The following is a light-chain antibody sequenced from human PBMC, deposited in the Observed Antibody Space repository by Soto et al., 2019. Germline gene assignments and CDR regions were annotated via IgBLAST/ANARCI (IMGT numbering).Light chain of an antibody. CDR2: DAS. CDR3: QHADSCPRIT. CDR1: PSNTTY. V-gene: IGKV1-39*01. Sequence: DIQMTQSPSSLSASVGDRVTITCRESPSNTTYLSWHQQKPGKVTKLLIFDASTVQSGVPSRFSGSGSGTDFTLTISSLQPEDFATYYCQHADSCPRITFGQGTRLEIK. J-gene: IGKJ5*01.